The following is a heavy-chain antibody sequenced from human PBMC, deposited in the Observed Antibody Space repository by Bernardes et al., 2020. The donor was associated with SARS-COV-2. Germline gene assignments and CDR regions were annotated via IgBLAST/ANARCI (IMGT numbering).Heavy chain of an antibody. V-gene: IGHV4-59*11. CDR3: ATHLGGDDFVSLDV. J-gene: IGHJ6*02. CDR1: GGSISSHW. D-gene: IGHD3-16*01. CDR2: IFHSGST. Sequence: SETLSLTCSVSGGSISSHWWSWIRQPPGKGLEWIGYIFHSGSTNYNPSLTSRVAISVDTSKKQFSLNLTSVTAADTAVYYCATHLGGDDFVSLDVWGQGTPVTVSS.